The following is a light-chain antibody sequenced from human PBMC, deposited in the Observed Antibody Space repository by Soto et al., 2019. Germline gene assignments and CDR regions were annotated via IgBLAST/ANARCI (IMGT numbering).Light chain of an antibody. Sequence: SYELTQPPSVSVAPGKTASITCGGDNIGSKYVHWYHQKPCQAPVLVIYYDSDRPSGIPERFSGSNSGNTATLTISRVEAGDEADYYCQVWDSSSDLYVFGTGTKLTVL. CDR2: YDS. CDR1: NIGSKY. V-gene: IGLV3-21*04. J-gene: IGLJ1*01. CDR3: QVWDSSSDLYV.